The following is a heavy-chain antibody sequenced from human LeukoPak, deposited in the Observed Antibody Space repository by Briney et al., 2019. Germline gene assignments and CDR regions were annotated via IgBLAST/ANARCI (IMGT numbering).Heavy chain of an antibody. D-gene: IGHD3-22*01. V-gene: IGHV3-23*01. CDR1: GFTFTSYA. CDR3: ARGLVDVHDSSGYYSNWFDP. Sequence: GGSLRLSCAASGFTFTSYAMTWVRQAPGKGLEWVSAISGSGANTYYADSVKGRFTISRDNSKNTVDVQMNSPRVEDTTVYYCARGLVDVHDSSGYYSNWFDPWGQGTLVTVSS. J-gene: IGHJ5*02. CDR2: ISGSGANT.